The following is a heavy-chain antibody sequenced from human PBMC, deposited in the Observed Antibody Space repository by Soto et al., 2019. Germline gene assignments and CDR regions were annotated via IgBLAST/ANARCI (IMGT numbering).Heavy chain of an antibody. Sequence: QVQLVQSGAEVKKPGSSVKVSCKASGVTFTNDIITWVRQAPGQGLEWMGRIIPLLDIANYAQKFQGRVTITADRSTSTAYMGLNSLRSEGTAVYYCVRDSPVGSTYSGYDGIDYWGQGTLVTVSS. CDR1: GVTFTNDI. CDR2: IIPLLDIA. CDR3: VRDSPVGSTYSGYDGIDY. J-gene: IGHJ4*02. D-gene: IGHD5-12*01. V-gene: IGHV1-69*08.